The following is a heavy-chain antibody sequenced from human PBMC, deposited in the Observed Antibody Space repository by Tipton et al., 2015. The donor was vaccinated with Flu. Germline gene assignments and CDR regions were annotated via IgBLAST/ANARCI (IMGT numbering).Heavy chain of an antibody. J-gene: IGHJ6*02. CDR2: IYYSGST. Sequence: LRLSCTVSGGSISSSSYYWGWIRQPPGKGLECIGSIYYSGSTYYNPSLKSRVTISVDTSKNQFSLKLSSVTAADTAVYYCAREVVQGVVPDYYGMDVWGQGTTVTVSS. CDR1: GGSISSSSYY. D-gene: IGHD3-10*01. CDR3: AREVVQGVVPDYYGMDV. V-gene: IGHV4-39*07.